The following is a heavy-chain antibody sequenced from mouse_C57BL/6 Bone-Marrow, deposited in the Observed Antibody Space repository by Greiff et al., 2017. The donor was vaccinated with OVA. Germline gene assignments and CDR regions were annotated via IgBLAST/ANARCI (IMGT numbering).Heavy chain of an antibody. CDR1: GFNIKDDY. J-gene: IGHJ2*01. D-gene: IGHD2-3*01. V-gene: IGHV14-4*01. CDR3: TTGYDGYCGVH. Sequence: EVKLMESGAELVRPGASVMLSCTASGFNIKDDYMHWVKQRPEQGLEWIGWIDPENGDTEYASKFQGKATITADTSSNTAYLQLSSLTSEDTADYYCTTGYDGYCGVHWGQGTTLTVSS. CDR2: IDPENGDT.